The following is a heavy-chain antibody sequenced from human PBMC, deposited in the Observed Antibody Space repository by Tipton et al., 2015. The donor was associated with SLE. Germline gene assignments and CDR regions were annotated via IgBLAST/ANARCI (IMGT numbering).Heavy chain of an antibody. D-gene: IGHD3-22*01. CDR3: ARSLTYYYDSSGLLGY. Sequence: SLRLSCAASGFTFSSYWMHWVRQAPGKGLEWVANIKQDGSEKYYVDSVKGRFTISRDSSKNTLYLQMTSLRAEDTAVYYCARSLTYYYDSSGLLGYWGQGTLVTVSS. CDR1: GFTFSSYW. CDR2: IKQDGSEK. V-gene: IGHV3-7*01. J-gene: IGHJ4*02.